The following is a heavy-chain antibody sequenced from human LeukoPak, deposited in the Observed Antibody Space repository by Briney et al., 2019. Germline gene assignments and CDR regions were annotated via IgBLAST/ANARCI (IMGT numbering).Heavy chain of an antibody. V-gene: IGHV3-23*01. CDR3: ARSTVITTKKYYFDY. J-gene: IGHJ4*02. D-gene: IGHD4-17*01. CDR1: GFTFSSYA. CDR2: IAGSGATP. Sequence: GGSLRLSCEASGFTFSSYAMGWARQTPGKGLEWVSAIAGSGATPYYADSVKGRFTISKDNSKNTLYLQMNSLRVEDTAVYYCARSTVITTKKYYFDYWGQGTLVTVSS.